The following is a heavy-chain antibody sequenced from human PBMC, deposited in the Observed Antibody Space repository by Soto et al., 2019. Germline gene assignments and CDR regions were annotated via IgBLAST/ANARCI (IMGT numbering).Heavy chain of an antibody. CDR2: IYSSGTT. Sequence: QVQLQESGPGLVKPSQTLSLTCTVSGGSFSSDGYYWSWIRQHPEKVLEWIGYIYSSGTTYYNPYLTSRITISIDTSNNQSSLNLTSVTAAATALYYCARGSRDTALELPRFDFWGQGTLVTVSS. J-gene: IGHJ4*02. D-gene: IGHD5-18*01. V-gene: IGHV4-31*03. CDR3: ARGSRDTALELPRFDF. CDR1: GGSFSSDGYY.